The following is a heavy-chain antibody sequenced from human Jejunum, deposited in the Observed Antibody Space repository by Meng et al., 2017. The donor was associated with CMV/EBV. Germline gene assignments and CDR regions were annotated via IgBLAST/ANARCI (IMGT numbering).Heavy chain of an antibody. CDR3: AHQAVAGTRGWFDP. CDR1: GYTFTSYG. D-gene: IGHD6-19*01. V-gene: IGHV1-2*06. CDR2: INPNSGGT. Sequence: QVQLGQSGAEVKKPGASVKVSCKASGYTFTSYGISWVRQAPGQGLEWMGRINPNSGGTNYAQKFQGRVTMTRDTSISTAYMELSRLRSDDTAVYYCAHQAVAGTRGWFDPWGQGTLVTVSS. J-gene: IGHJ5*02.